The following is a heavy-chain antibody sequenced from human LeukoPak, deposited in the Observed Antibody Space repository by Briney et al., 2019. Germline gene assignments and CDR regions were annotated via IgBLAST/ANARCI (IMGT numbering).Heavy chain of an antibody. V-gene: IGHV3-9*01. Sequence: GGSLRLSCSVSGFTFEHYAMHWVRLVPGKGLEWVSGISWDTTVIGYADSVKGRFTISRDNARNSLFLQMNSLRAEGTAVYYCARPLGYPDDYWGQGTLVTVSS. CDR1: GFTFEHYA. CDR2: ISWDTTVI. J-gene: IGHJ4*02. CDR3: ARPLGYPDDY. D-gene: IGHD1-1*01.